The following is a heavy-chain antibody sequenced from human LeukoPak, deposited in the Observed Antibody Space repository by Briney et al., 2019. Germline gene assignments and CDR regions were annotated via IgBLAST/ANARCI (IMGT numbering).Heavy chain of an antibody. CDR1: GYSFTSYW. D-gene: IGHD1-26*01. CDR3: ARLALQEVGATQTYYLDY. Sequence: GESLKISCKGSGYSFTSYWIGWVRQMPGKGLEWMGIIYPGDSDTRYSPSFQGQVTISADKSISTAYLQWSSLKASDTAMYYCARLALQEVGATQTYYLDYWGQGTLVTVSS. V-gene: IGHV5-51*01. CDR2: IYPGDSDT. J-gene: IGHJ4*02.